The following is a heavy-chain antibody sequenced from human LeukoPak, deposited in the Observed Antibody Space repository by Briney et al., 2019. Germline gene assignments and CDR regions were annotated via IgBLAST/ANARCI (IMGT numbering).Heavy chain of an antibody. CDR1: GFTFSGYS. CDR2: ISIGSGYI. V-gene: IGHV3-21*01. CDR3: LGSNIASI. Sequence: PGGSLRLSCAASGFTFSGYSMNWVRQAPGKGLEWVSSISIGSGYIFYADSVKGRFTISRDNAKNSLYLQMNSLRAEDTAVYYCLGSNIASIWGQGTLVTVSS. J-gene: IGHJ4*02. D-gene: IGHD6-13*01.